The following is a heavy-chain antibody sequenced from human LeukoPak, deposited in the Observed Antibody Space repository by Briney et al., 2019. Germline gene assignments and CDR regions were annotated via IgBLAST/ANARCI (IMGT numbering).Heavy chain of an antibody. J-gene: IGHJ5*02. CDR1: GFSLSTSGVG. D-gene: IGHD2-2*01. Sequence: VSGPTLVKPTQTLTLTCTFSGFSLSTSGVGVGWIRQPPGKALEWLALIYWDDDKRYSPSLKSRLTITKDTSKNQAVLTMTNMDPVDAATYYCAHRPPPRYCSSTSCYGRWNWFDPWGQGTLVTVSS. V-gene: IGHV2-5*02. CDR2: IYWDDDK. CDR3: AHRPPPRYCSSTSCYGRWNWFDP.